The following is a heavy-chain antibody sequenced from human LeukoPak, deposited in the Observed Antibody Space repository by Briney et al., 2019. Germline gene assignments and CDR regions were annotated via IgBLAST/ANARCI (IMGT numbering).Heavy chain of an antibody. Sequence: ASVKVSCKASGYTFTSYGISWVRQAPGQGLEWMGWISAYNGNTNYAQKLQGRVTMTTDTSTSTAYMELRSLRSDDTAVYYCARDDYGSGSYLRFFFYYWGQGTLVIVSS. CDR3: ARDDYGSGSYLRFFFYY. CDR2: ISAYNGNT. D-gene: IGHD3-10*01. CDR1: GYTFTSYG. V-gene: IGHV1-18*01. J-gene: IGHJ4*02.